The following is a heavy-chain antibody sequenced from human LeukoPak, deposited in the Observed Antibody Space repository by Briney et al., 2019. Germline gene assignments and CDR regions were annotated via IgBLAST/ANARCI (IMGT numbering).Heavy chain of an antibody. CDR1: GFTFSSYA. Sequence: GGSLRLSCAASGFTFSSYAMSWVRQAPGEGLEWGSGISGGGANTYYADSVKGRFTISRDNSKNTLYLQMNSLRAEDTAVYYCAKGPAKGSPYYFDYWGQGTLVTVSS. J-gene: IGHJ4*02. CDR3: AKGPAKGSPYYFDY. D-gene: IGHD4/OR15-4a*01. V-gene: IGHV3-23*01. CDR2: ISGGGANT.